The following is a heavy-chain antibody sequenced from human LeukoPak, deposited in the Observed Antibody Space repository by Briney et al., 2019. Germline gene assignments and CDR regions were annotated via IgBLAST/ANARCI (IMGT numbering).Heavy chain of an antibody. D-gene: IGHD5-24*01. Sequence: SSETLSLTCTVSGGSISSYYWSWIRQPPGKGLEWIGYIYYSGSTNYNPSLKSRVTISVDTSKNQFSLKLSSVTAADTAVYYCARYSDGYSRNYFDYWGQGTLVTVCS. CDR2: IYYSGST. CDR1: GGSISSYY. V-gene: IGHV4-59*01. CDR3: ARYSDGYSRNYFDY. J-gene: IGHJ4*02.